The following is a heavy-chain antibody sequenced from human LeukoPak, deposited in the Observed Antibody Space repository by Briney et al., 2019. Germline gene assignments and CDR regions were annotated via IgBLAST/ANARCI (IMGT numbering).Heavy chain of an antibody. CDR2: INPNSGGT. CDR1: GYTFTGYY. D-gene: IGHD2-2*01. CDR3: ARDPEVVPAKTWFDP. Sequence: ASVKVSCKASGYTFTGYYMHWVRQAPGQGLEWMGWINPNSGGTNYAQKFQGRVTMTRDTSISTAYMELSRLRSDDTAVYYCARDPEVVPAKTWFDPWGQGTLVTVSS. J-gene: IGHJ5*02. V-gene: IGHV1-2*02.